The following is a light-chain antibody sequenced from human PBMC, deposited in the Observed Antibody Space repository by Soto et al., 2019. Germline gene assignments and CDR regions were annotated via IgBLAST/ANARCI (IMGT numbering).Light chain of an antibody. Sequence: AIQLTQSPSSLSASVGDRVTITCRASQGISSALAWYQQKPGKGPKLLIYDASSLESGVPSRFSGSGSGTDFTLTISSLQPEDFATYYCQQVNSYPLTFGGGTKVEIK. J-gene: IGKJ4*01. CDR1: QGISSA. CDR2: DAS. V-gene: IGKV1-13*02. CDR3: QQVNSYPLT.